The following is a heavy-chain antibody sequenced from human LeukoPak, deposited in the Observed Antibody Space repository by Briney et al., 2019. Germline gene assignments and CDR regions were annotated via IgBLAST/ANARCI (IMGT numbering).Heavy chain of an antibody. CDR1: GYTFTSYY. V-gene: IGHV1-46*01. J-gene: IGHJ5*02. CDR2: INPSGGST. Sequence: ASVKVSCKASGYTFTSYYMHWVRQAPGQGLEWMGIINPSGGSTSYAQKFQGRVTMTRDTSTSTVYMELSSLRSEDTAVCYCARDQSGTGEGDWFDPWGQGTLVTVSS. CDR3: ARDQSGTGEGDWFDP. D-gene: IGHD1-26*01.